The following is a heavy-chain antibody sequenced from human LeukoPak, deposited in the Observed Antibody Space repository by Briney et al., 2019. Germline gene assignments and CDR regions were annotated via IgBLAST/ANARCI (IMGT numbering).Heavy chain of an antibody. CDR2: IIPIFGTA. J-gene: IGHJ4*02. CDR1: GGTFISYA. V-gene: IGHV1-69*13. D-gene: IGHD3-22*01. Sequence: ASVTVSFKASGGTFISYAISWVRQAPGQGLEWMGGIIPIFGTANYAQKFQGRVTITADESTSTAYMELSSLRSEDTAVYYCARDETRYYDSSGYRNFDYWGQGTLVTVSS. CDR3: ARDETRYYDSSGYRNFDY.